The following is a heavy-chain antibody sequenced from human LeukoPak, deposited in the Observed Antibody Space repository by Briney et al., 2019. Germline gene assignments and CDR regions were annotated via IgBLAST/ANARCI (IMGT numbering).Heavy chain of an antibody. Sequence: GGSLRLSCAASGFTFSGYSMNWVRQAPGKGLEWVASIRPDASTYYTDFLKGRFTISRDIAQNSLYLQVDSLRVEDTGVYFCARDTPGIAAPDVWGEGTTVIVSS. V-gene: IGHV3-69-1*01. CDR3: ARDTPGIAAPDV. CDR2: IRPDAST. CDR1: GFTFSGYS. D-gene: IGHD6-13*01. J-gene: IGHJ6*04.